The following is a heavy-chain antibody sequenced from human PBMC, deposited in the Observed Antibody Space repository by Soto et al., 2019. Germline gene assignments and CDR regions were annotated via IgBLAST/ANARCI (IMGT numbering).Heavy chain of an antibody. CDR1: GCSISSYY. D-gene: IGHD3-10*01. J-gene: IGHJ4*02. CDR3: ARQLSRSESYPYFDH. Sequence: SETLSHTCTFSGCSISSYYWILIRQPPGKGLEWIGYIYDSGNTNYNPSLKSRVTISEDTSKNQFSLKLTSVTAADTAVYYCARQLSRSESYPYFDHWGQGTLVTVSS. V-gene: IGHV4-59*08. CDR2: IYDSGNT.